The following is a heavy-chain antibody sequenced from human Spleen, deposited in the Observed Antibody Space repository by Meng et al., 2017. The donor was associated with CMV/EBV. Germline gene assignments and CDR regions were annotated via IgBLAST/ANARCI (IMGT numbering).Heavy chain of an antibody. V-gene: IGHV3-23*01. Sequence: GESLKISCAASGFTFNSYAMSWVRQAPGKGLHWVSGISNGGGSTYYADSVKGRFTIPRDNSKDTLYLQMNSLRAEDTAVYYCEKSGGNWGQGTLVTVSS. CDR1: GFTFNSYA. CDR2: ISNGGGST. D-gene: IGHD3-10*01. CDR3: EKSGGN. J-gene: IGHJ4*02.